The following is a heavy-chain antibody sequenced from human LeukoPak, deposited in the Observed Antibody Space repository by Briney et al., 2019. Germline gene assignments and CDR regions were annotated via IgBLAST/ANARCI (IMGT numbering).Heavy chain of an antibody. V-gene: IGHV3-23*01. J-gene: IGHJ4*02. CDR2: ITNRGDKT. CDR1: VFTFNIHS. Sequence: PGGSLGLFRASWVFTFNIHSISWVRQARGRGREEVLTITNRGDKTFYADSVKGRFTISTDNSVNTLYLQLNSLRAADTAVYYCAKSRVRNSLDYFDYWGQGTLVTVSS. D-gene: IGHD3-16*01. CDR3: AKSRVRNSLDYFDY.